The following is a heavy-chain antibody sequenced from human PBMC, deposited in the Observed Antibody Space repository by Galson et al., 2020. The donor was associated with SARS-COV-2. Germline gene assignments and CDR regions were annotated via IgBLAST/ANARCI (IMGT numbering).Heavy chain of an antibody. D-gene: IGHD3-22*01. V-gene: IGHV4-39*07. CDR2: IYYSGST. CDR3: ARDRSVVITTRYYYYGMYV. CDR1: GGSISSSSYY. Sequence: ASETLSLTCTVSGGSISSSSYYWGWIRQPPGKGLEWIGSIYYSGSTYYNPSLKSRVTISVDTSKNQFSLKLSSVTAADTAVYYCARDRSVVITTRYYYYGMYVWFQVTTVTFSS. J-gene: IGHJ6*02.